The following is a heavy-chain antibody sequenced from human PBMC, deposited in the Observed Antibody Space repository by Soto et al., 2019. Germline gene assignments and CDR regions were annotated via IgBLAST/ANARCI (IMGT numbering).Heavy chain of an antibody. D-gene: IGHD2-15*01. Sequence: SETLSLTCAVYGGSFSGYYWSWIRQPPGKGLEWIGEINHSGSTNYNPSLKSRVTISVDTSKNQFSLKLSSVTAADTAVYYCARPGPKDTFDYWGQGTLVTVSS. CDR1: GGSFSGYY. CDR2: INHSGST. J-gene: IGHJ4*02. CDR3: ARPGPKDTFDY. V-gene: IGHV4-34*01.